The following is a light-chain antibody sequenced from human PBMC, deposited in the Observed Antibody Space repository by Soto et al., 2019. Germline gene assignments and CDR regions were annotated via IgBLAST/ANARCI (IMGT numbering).Light chain of an antibody. J-gene: IGKJ2*01. CDR3: QQYNNWPAYT. CDR2: GAS. Sequence: EIVMTQSPATLSVSPGERATLSCRASQSVSSNFAWYQQKPGQAPRLLIHGASTRATGIPARFSGSGSGTVFTLTISSLQSEDFAVYYCQQYNNWPAYTFGQGTKLEIK. CDR1: QSVSSN. V-gene: IGKV3-15*01.